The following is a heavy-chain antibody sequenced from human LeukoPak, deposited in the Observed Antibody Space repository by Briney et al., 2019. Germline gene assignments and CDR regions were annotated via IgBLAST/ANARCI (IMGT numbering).Heavy chain of an antibody. D-gene: IGHD3-10*01. V-gene: IGHV4-59*01. J-gene: IGHJ5*02. CDR1: GGSISSYY. Sequence: SETLSLTCTVSGGSISSYYWIGIRQPPGKGLEWIGYIYYSGSTNYKPSLKSRVTISVDTSKNQFSLKLSSVTAADTAVYYCARGGHYGSGNDFRFDPWGQGTLVTVSS. CDR3: ARGGHYGSGNDFRFDP. CDR2: IYYSGST.